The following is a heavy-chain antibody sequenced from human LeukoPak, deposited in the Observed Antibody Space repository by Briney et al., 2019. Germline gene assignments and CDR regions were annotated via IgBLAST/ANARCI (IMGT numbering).Heavy chain of an antibody. CDR1: GGTFSSYA. CDR2: IIPILGIA. CDR3: ARDWTYYYDSSGYSAFDY. V-gene: IGHV1-69*04. Sequence: SVKVSCKASGGTFSSYAISWVRQAPGQGLEWMGRIIPILGIANYAQKFQGRVTITADKSTSTAYMELSSLRSEDTAVYYCARDWTYYYDSSGYSAFDYWGQGTLVTVSS. D-gene: IGHD3-22*01. J-gene: IGHJ4*02.